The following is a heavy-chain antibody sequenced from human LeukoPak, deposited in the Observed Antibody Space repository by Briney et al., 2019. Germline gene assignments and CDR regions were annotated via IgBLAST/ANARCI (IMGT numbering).Heavy chain of an antibody. CDR2: IWYDGSNK. CDR3: AKGWAQYYYVSCGYSENYYVDV. CDR1: GFTFSSYG. V-gene: IGHV3-33*06. D-gene: IGHD3-22*01. Sequence: GGSLRLSCAASGFTFSSYGMHWVRQAPGKGLGWVAVIWYDGSNKYYADSVRGRFAISRDNANDTLYLQMNSLSSEDTALYYCAKGWAQYYYVSCGYSENYYVDVWGKGPMVTVSS. J-gene: IGHJ6*03.